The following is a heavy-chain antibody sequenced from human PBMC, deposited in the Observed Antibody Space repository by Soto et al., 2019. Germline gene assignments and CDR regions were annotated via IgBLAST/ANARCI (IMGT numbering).Heavy chain of an antibody. J-gene: IGHJ4*02. CDR1: GYTFTSYD. V-gene: IGHV1-8*01. CDR3: ATQTHPKITIFGVVIKRPYYFDY. D-gene: IGHD3-3*01. Sequence: ASVKVSCKASGYTFTSYDINWVRQATGQGLEWMGWMNPNSGNTGYAQKFQGRVTMTSNTSISTAYMELSSLRSEDTAVYYCATQTHPKITIFGVVIKRPYYFDYWGQGTLVTVS. CDR2: MNPNSGNT.